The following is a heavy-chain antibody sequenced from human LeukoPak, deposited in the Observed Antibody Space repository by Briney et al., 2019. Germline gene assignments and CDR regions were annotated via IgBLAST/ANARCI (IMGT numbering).Heavy chain of an antibody. D-gene: IGHD3-16*02. Sequence: PGGSLRLSCAASGFTFSSYSMNWVRQAPGKGLEWVSSISSSIYIYYADSVKGRFTISRDNAKNSLYLQMNSLRAEDTAVYYCARDQHTSYYDYVWGSYRSNAVDYWGQGTLVTVSS. CDR3: ARDQHTSYYDYVWGSYRSNAVDY. CDR2: ISSSIYI. CDR1: GFTFSSYS. J-gene: IGHJ4*02. V-gene: IGHV3-21*01.